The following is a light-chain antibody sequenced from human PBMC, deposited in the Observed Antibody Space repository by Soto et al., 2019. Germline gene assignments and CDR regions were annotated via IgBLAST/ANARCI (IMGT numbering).Light chain of an antibody. CDR1: QSVSSGY. CDR2: GAS. V-gene: IGKV3-20*01. CDR3: QQYGNSPGFT. Sequence: EIVLTQSPGTLSLSPGERATLSCRASQSVSSGYLAWYQQKPGQAPRLLIYGASSRATGIPDRFSGSGSGTDFTLTISRLEPEDFAVYYCQQYGNSPGFTFGPGTKVDIK. J-gene: IGKJ3*01.